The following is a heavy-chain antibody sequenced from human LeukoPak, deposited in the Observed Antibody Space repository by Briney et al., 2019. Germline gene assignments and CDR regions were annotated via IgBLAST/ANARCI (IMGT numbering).Heavy chain of an antibody. CDR2: IKDDGSAK. D-gene: IGHD4/OR15-4a*01. J-gene: IGHJ4*02. CDR1: GFTFSTYW. Sequence: SGGSLRLSCAASGFTFSTYWMNWVRQAPGKGLEWVASIKDDGSAKYYVDSMKGRFTISRDNAENSLYLQMNHLRAEDTAVYYCARGKPGYGAYDYWGQGTRVTVSS. V-gene: IGHV3-7*01. CDR3: ARGKPGYGAYDY.